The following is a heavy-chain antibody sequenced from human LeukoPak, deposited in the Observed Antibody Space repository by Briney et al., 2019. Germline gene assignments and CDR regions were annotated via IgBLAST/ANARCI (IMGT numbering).Heavy chain of an antibody. CDR2: IASDGSST. J-gene: IGHJ4*02. Sequence: GGSLRLSCAASGFTFSSYWMNWVRHAPGKGLVWVSRIASDGSSTTYADSVRGRFSISRDNAKNTLYLQMNSLRVEDTAVYYCAGSYYVGYFDYWGQGTLVTVSS. CDR3: AGSYYVGYFDY. D-gene: IGHD1-26*01. CDR1: GFTFSSYW. V-gene: IGHV3-74*01.